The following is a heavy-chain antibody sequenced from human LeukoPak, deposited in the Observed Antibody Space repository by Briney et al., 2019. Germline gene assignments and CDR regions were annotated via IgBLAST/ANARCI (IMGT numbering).Heavy chain of an antibody. J-gene: IGHJ4*02. V-gene: IGHV4-59*01. CDR3: ARVGSFVGQPNV. D-gene: IGHD3-10*01. Sequence: SETLSLTCTVSGGSISSYYWSWIRQPLGKGLEWIGYIYYSGSTNYNPSLKSRVTISVDTSKNQFSLKLSSVTAADTAVYYCARVGSFVGQPNVWGQGTLVTVSS. CDR1: GGSISSYY. CDR2: IYYSGST.